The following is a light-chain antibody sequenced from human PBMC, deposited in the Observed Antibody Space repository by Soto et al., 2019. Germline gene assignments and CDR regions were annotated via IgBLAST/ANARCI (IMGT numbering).Light chain of an antibody. CDR3: QSYDSRRSGSV. J-gene: IGLJ2*01. CDR1: SSNIGAGYD. Sequence: QSVLTQPPSVSGAPGQRVTISCTGSSSNIGAGYDVHWYQQLPGTAPKLLIYGTSNRPSGVPDRFSGSKSGTAASLAITGLQSEDEADYYCQSYDSRRSGSVFCGGTQLTVL. V-gene: IGLV1-40*01. CDR2: GTS.